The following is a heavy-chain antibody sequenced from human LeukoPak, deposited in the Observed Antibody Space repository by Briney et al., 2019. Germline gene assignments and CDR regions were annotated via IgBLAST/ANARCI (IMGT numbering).Heavy chain of an antibody. D-gene: IGHD2-21*02. Sequence: PGGSLRLSCAASGFTFSSYSMNWVRQAPGKGLEWVSSISSSSSYIYYADSVKGRFTISRDNAKNSLFLQMNSLRAEDTAFYYCAKSGYCGGDCLYWYFDLWGSGTLVSVSS. J-gene: IGHJ2*01. CDR1: GFTFSSYS. V-gene: IGHV3-21*04. CDR2: ISSSSSYI. CDR3: AKSGYCGGDCLYWYFDL.